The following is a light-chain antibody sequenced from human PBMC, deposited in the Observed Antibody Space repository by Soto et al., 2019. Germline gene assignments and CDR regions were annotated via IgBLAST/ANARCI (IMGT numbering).Light chain of an antibody. CDR3: AAWDDSLSGPV. Sequence: HSVLTQPPSASGTPGQRVTISCSGSRASIGSNTVTWYQHLHGAAPKLLVYNNNQRPSGVPDRFSGSKSDTSASLAISGLQFEDEAVYYCAAWDDSLSGPVFGGGTKVTVL. J-gene: IGLJ3*02. CDR2: NNN. V-gene: IGLV1-44*01. CDR1: RASIGSNT.